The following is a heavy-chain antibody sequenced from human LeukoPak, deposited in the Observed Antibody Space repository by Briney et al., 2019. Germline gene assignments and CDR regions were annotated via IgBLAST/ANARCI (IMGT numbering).Heavy chain of an antibody. CDR2: IIPILGIA. V-gene: IGHV1-69*04. J-gene: IGHJ5*02. Sequence: SVKVSCKASGGTFSSYAISWVRQAPGQGLEWMGRIIPILGIANYAQKFQGRVTITADKSTSTAYMELSSLRSEDTAVYCCARDGRITIFHAFDPWGQGTLVTVSS. D-gene: IGHD3-3*01. CDR3: ARDGRITIFHAFDP. CDR1: GGTFSSYA.